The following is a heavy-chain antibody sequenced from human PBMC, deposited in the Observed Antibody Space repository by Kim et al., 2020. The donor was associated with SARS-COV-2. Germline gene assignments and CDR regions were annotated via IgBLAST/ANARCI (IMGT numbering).Heavy chain of an antibody. D-gene: IGHD2-8*02. V-gene: IGHV3-11*01. CDR2: ITSSGSTV. CDR1: GFAFSHYY. Sequence: GGSLRLSCAASGFAFSHYYMTWIRQAPGKGLEWVSYITSSGSTVYYADSVRGRFTISRDNAKNSLYLQMDSLRAEDTALYYCARARDPTGRVDAFALWGQRTMVTVSS. J-gene: IGHJ3*01. CDR3: ARARDPTGRVDAFAL.